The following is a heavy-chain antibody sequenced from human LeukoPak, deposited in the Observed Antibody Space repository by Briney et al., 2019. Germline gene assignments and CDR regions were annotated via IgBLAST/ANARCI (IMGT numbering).Heavy chain of an antibody. J-gene: IGHJ4*02. D-gene: IGHD1-1*01. Sequence: SETLSLTCTVPGDSMTNYYWSWIRQSPGRELEWIGYIQNSVTTNYNPSLRSRLTISQDTAKNQFSLRLTSVTAADTAVYYCARLDILSTGYIDWWGQGTLVTVSS. CDR1: GDSMTNYY. V-gene: IGHV4-59*01. CDR2: IQNSVTT. CDR3: ARLDILSTGYIDW.